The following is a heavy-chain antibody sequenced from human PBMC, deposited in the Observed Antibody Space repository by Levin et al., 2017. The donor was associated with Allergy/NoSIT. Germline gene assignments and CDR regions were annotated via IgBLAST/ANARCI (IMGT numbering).Heavy chain of an antibody. V-gene: IGHV3-11*05. D-gene: IGHD5-24*01. CDR1: GFTFSDYY. CDR2: ISTSSSHT. CDR3: ARAVSGATTVPAGY. J-gene: IGHJ4*02. Sequence: LSLTCAASGFTFSDYYMSWIRQAPGKGLEWVSYISTSSSHTNYADSVKGRFTISRDNAKNSLYLQMNSLRVEDTAVYYCARAVSGATTVPAGYWGQGTLVTVSS.